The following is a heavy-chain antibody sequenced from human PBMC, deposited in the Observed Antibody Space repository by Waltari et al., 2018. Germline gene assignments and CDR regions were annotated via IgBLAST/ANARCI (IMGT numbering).Heavy chain of an antibody. D-gene: IGHD5-12*01. CDR3: ATYIGASVGTAAFDV. J-gene: IGHJ3*01. V-gene: IGHV4-39*01. CDR2: VSYSGTT. Sequence: QLQLQESGPRLVRPSETLSLICRVSGVSITSISHYWAWIRQSPGQGLEWTGTVSYSGTTYISPSLKSRVSVSRDTSKNQVSLILGSVTAADMAVYYCATYIGASVGTAAFDVWGQGTMVTVSS. CDR1: GVSITSISHY.